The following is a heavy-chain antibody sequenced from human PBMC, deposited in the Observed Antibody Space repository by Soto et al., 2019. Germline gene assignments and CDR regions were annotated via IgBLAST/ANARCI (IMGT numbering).Heavy chain of an antibody. J-gene: IGHJ6*02. CDR1: GGTFSSYA. Sequence: QVQLVQSGAEVKKPGSSVKVSCKASGGTFSSYAISWVRQAPGQGLEWMGGIIPIFGTANYAQKFQGRVTITADESTSTAYMELSSLRSEDTAVYYCATGTTPGRLYDYYGMDVWGQGTTVTVSS. CDR2: IIPIFGTA. V-gene: IGHV1-69*01. CDR3: ATGTTPGRLYDYYGMDV. D-gene: IGHD1-7*01.